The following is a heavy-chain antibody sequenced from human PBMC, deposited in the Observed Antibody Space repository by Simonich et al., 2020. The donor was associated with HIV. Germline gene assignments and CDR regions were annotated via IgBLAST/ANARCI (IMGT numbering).Heavy chain of an antibody. CDR2: ISHSGST. D-gene: IGHD5-18*01. Sequence: QVQLQESGPGLVKPSETLSLTCAVSGYSISSGYSWGCIRQPPGKRLEWIGSISHSGSTYYNPSLKSRVTISVDTSKNQFSLRLRSVTAADTAVYYCAREGADTTMVNWGQGTLVTVSS. CDR3: AREGADTTMVN. CDR1: GYSISSGYS. V-gene: IGHV4-38-2*02. J-gene: IGHJ4*02.